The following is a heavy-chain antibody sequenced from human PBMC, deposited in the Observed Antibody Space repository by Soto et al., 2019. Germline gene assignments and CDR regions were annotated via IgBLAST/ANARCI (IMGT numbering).Heavy chain of an antibody. CDR2: IYYSGST. CDR1: GGSISSYY. V-gene: IGHV4-59*01. CDR3: AREDGWPKGYFDY. D-gene: IGHD6-19*01. Sequence: SETLSLTCTVSGGSISSYYWSWIRQPPGKGLEWIGYIYYSGSTNYNPSLKSRVTISVDTSKNQFSLKLSSVTAADTAVYYCAREDGWPKGYFDYWGQGTLVTGSS. J-gene: IGHJ4*02.